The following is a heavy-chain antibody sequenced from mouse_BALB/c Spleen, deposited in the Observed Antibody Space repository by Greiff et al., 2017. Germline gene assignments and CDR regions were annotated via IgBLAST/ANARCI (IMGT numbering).Heavy chain of an antibody. Sequence: DVKLVESGGGLVQPGGSRKLSCAASGFTFSSFGMHWVRQAPEKGLEWVAYISSGSSTIYYADTVKGRFTISRDNPKNTLFLQMTSLRSEDTAMYYCARSGLGRDYAMDYWGQGTSVTVSS. CDR1: GFTFSSFG. J-gene: IGHJ4*01. CDR3: ARSGLGRDYAMDY. D-gene: IGHD4-1*01. CDR2: ISSGSSTI. V-gene: IGHV5-17*02.